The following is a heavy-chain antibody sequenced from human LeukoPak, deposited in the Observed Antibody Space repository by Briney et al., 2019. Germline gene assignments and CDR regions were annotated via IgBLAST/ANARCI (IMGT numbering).Heavy chain of an antibody. V-gene: IGHV3-7*01. D-gene: IGHD6-19*01. CDR3: VGGSGWLFDY. CDR1: GFTFRTYA. J-gene: IGHJ4*02. CDR2: IKKDGSEK. Sequence: PGGSLRLSCAASGFTFRTYAMSWVRQAPGKGLEWVATIKKDGSEKDYVDSVKGRFTISRDNAENSLSLQMNSLRGDDTAIYYCVGGSGWLFDYWGQGTLVTVSS.